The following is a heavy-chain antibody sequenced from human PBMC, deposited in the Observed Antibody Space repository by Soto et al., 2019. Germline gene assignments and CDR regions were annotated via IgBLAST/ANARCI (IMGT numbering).Heavy chain of an antibody. CDR3: ARREIQGPIDY. J-gene: IGHJ4*02. CDR1: GYSISSSNW. V-gene: IGHV4-28*01. D-gene: IGHD1-26*01. Sequence: SXTLSLTCAVSGYSISSSNWWGWIRQPPGKGLEWIGYVYYSGTTYYNPSLKSRVTMSVDTSKNQFSLKLTSVTAVDTAVYYCARREIQGPIDYWGQGTLVTVSS. CDR2: VYYSGTT.